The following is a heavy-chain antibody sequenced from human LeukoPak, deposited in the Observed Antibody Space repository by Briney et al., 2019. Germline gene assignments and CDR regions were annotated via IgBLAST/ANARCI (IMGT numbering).Heavy chain of an antibody. CDR3: ARDGEAPGIYFDL. CDR1: GLLFSAHW. CDR2: ITQDGSQT. J-gene: IGHJ4*02. V-gene: IGHV3-7*03. Sequence: GGCLPLSCAPAGLLFSAHWMSWVRPVQGKGLEWVANITQDGSQTYYMDSVKGRFTISRHNAKTSLYLQMNSLRAEDTAVYYCARDGEAPGIYFDLWGQGTPVTVSS. D-gene: IGHD3-10*01.